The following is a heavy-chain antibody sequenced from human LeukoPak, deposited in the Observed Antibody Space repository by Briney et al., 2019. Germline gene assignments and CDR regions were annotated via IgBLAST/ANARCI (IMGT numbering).Heavy chain of an antibody. CDR2: IYYSGST. V-gene: IGHV4-39*01. CDR1: GGSISSSSYY. Sequence: SETLSLTCTVSGGSISSSSYYWGWIRQSPGKGLEWIGSIYYSGSTFYSPSLKSRVTVSVDTSKNQFSLKLSSETAADTAVFYCARKTGTYFFQHWGQGTLVTVSS. CDR3: ARKTGTYFFQH. D-gene: IGHD1-7*01. J-gene: IGHJ1*01.